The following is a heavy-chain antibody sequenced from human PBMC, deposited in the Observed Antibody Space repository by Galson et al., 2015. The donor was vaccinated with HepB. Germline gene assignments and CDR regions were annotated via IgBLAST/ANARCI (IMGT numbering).Heavy chain of an antibody. CDR2: ISDDGSKN. J-gene: IGHJ4*02. CDR1: GFIFSSYG. Sequence: SLRLSCAASGFIFSSYGMHWVRQAPGKGLEWVAVISDDGSKNHYADSVKGRFTISRENSKNTLYLQMNGLRPEDTAVYYCAKDADIVLIAAAILDYWGQGTLVTVSP. V-gene: IGHV3-30*18. D-gene: IGHD2-2*01. CDR3: AKDADIVLIAAAILDY.